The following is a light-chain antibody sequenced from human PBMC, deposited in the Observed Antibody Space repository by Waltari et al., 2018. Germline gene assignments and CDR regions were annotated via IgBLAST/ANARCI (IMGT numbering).Light chain of an antibody. Sequence: ETVIPPSPATLSLSPGERPTLSCRSSQSVRSCSASYQQTPAQAPRLLIYGASNRERGIPERFSGSGSGTEFTLTISSLEPEDVAVYYCQQNSDRPHRFGGGTKVEI. CDR2: GAS. CDR3: QQNSDRPHR. V-gene: IGKV3-15*01. CDR1: QSVRSC. J-gene: IGKJ4*02.